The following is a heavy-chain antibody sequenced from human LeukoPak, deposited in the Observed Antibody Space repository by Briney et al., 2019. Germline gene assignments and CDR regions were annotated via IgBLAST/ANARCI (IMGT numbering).Heavy chain of an antibody. Sequence: GGSLRLSCTVSGFTVSSNSMSWVRQAPGKGLEWASFIYSGGNTHYSGSVKGRFTISRDNSKNTLYLQMNSLRAEDTAVYYCARRAGEYSHPYDYWGQGTLVTVSS. CDR1: GFTVSSNS. CDR3: ARRAGEYSHPYDY. V-gene: IGHV3-53*01. D-gene: IGHD4-17*01. J-gene: IGHJ4*02. CDR2: IYSGGNT.